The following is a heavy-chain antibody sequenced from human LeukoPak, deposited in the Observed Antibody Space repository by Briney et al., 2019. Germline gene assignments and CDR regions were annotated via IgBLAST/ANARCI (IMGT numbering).Heavy chain of an antibody. CDR3: ARGPISYSSGWYVNY. V-gene: IGHV4-34*01. Sequence: PSETLSLTCAVYGGSFSGYDWNWIRQPPGRGLEWIGEINHSGSTNYNPSLKSRVAISVDTSKNQFSLELTSVTAADTAVYYCARGPISYSSGWYVNYWGQGTLVTVSS. CDR2: INHSGST. D-gene: IGHD6-19*01. CDR1: GGSFSGYD. J-gene: IGHJ4*02.